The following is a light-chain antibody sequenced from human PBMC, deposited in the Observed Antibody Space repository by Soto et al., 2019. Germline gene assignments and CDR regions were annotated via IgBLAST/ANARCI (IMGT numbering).Light chain of an antibody. J-gene: IGKJ1*01. Sequence: EIVMTQSPAPLSVSPGERATLSCRASQSVSSNLAWYQQKPGQAPRLLLYGASTRATGIPARFSGSGSGTEFTLTISSLQSEDFAVYYCQQYNNWPPPWTFGQGTKVEIK. CDR3: QQYNNWPPPWT. CDR2: GAS. V-gene: IGKV3-15*01. CDR1: QSVSSN.